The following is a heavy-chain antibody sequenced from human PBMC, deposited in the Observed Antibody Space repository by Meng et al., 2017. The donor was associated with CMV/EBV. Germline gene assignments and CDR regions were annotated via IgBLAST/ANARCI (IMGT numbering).Heavy chain of an antibody. CDR1: GYTFNSYY. Sequence: ASVKVSCKASGYTFNSYYMHWVRQAPGQGLEWMGIINPSGGSTSYAQNFQGRVTMTRDTSTSTVYMELSSLRSEDTDVYYCASGGIVVVQEMDVWGQGTTVTVSS. CDR3: ASGGIVVVQEMDV. D-gene: IGHD2-2*01. CDR2: INPSGGST. V-gene: IGHV1-46*02. J-gene: IGHJ6*02.